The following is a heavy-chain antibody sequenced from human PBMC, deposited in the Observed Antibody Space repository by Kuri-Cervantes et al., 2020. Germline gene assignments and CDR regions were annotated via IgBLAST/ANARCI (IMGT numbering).Heavy chain of an antibody. Sequence: LSLTCAASGFTFTNAWMSWVRQAPGKGLEWVGRIKGKTDGGTIDYAAPVKGRFTISRDDSKNMLYLQTNSLKIEDTAVYYCATGFDPWGQGTLVTVSS. CDR3: ATGFDP. V-gene: IGHV3-15*01. CDR1: GFTFTNAW. CDR2: IKGKTDGGTI. J-gene: IGHJ5*02.